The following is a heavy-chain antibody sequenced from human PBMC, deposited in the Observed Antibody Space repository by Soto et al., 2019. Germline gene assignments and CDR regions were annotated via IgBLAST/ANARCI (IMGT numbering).Heavy chain of an antibody. D-gene: IGHD2-2*01. J-gene: IGHJ5*02. V-gene: IGHV5-51*01. Sequence: RGESLKISCKGSGYSFTHYWIAWVRQMPGKGLEWMGIIYPGDSDIRDSPSFQGQVTISADKSINTAYLQWNSLKASDTAMYYCARREAYCSSTSCYSIWFDPWGQGTLVTVSS. CDR3: ARREAYCSSTSCYSIWFDP. CDR1: GYSFTHYW. CDR2: IYPGDSDI.